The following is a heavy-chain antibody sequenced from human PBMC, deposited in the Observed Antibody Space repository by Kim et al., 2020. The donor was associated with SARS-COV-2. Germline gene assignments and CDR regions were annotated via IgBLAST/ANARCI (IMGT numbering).Heavy chain of an antibody. J-gene: IGHJ1*01. D-gene: IGHD6-19*01. CDR1: GFTFSSYA. CDR3: ARDLDIAVAGYPFSGCFQH. Sequence: GGSLRLSCAASGFTFSSYAMHWVRQAPGKGLEWVAVISYDGSNKYYADSVKGRFTISRDNSKNTLYLQMNSLRAEDTAVYYCARDLDIAVAGYPFSGCFQHWGQGTLVTVSS. CDR2: ISYDGSNK. V-gene: IGHV3-30*04.